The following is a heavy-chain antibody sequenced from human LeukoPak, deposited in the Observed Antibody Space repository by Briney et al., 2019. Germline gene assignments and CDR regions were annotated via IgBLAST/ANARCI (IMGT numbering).Heavy chain of an antibody. D-gene: IGHD2-15*01. Sequence: PGGSLRLSCAASGFTFSTYSMKWVRQAPGKGLEWVSSISSSSSYIYYADSMKGRFTISRDNAKNSLYLQMNSLRAEDTAVYYCARDWGGYCSGGSCYPGYWGQGTLVTVSS. V-gene: IGHV3-21*01. CDR2: ISSSSSYI. CDR3: ARDWGGYCSGGSCYPGY. CDR1: GFTFSTYS. J-gene: IGHJ4*02.